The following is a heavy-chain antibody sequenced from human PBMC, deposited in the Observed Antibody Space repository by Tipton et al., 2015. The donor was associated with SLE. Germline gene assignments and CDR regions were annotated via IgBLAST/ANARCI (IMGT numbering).Heavy chain of an antibody. D-gene: IGHD3-10*01. J-gene: IGHJ4*02. Sequence: RSLRLSCAASGFTFDDYAMHWVRQAPGKGLEWVSGISWNSGSIGYADSVKGRFTISRDNAKNSLYLQMNSLRAEDTALYYCAKEFGDYWGQGTLVTVSS. V-gene: IGHV3-9*01. CDR1: GFTFDDYA. CDR3: AKEFGDY. CDR2: ISWNSGSI.